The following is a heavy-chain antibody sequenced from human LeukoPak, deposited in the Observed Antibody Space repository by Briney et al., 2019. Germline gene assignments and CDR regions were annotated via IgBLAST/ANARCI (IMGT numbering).Heavy chain of an antibody. V-gene: IGHV3-72*01. CDR2: IRNTATT. D-gene: IGHD2/OR15-2a*01. CDR3: AKSKPGNILDY. CDR1: GFTLSTYE. J-gene: IGHJ4*02. Sequence: GGSLRLSCTASGFTLSTYEMNWVRQAPGKGLEWIGRIRNTATTEYAASVKGRFTISRDDSKNSVYMQMNSLKTEDTAVYFCAKSKPGNILDYWGQGTLLTVSS.